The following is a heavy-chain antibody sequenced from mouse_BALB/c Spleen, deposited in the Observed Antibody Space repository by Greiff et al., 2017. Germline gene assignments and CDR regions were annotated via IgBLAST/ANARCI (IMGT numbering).Heavy chain of an antibody. CDR3: ARHKGIYYGYDDWFAY. Sequence: DVKLVESGGGLVQPGGSLKLSCAASGFTFSSYTMSWVRQTPEKRLEWVAYISNGGGSTYYPDTVKGRFTISRDNAKNTLYLQMSSLKSEDTAMYYCARHKGIYYGYDDWFAYWGQGTLVTVSA. CDR1: GFTFSSYT. J-gene: IGHJ3*01. V-gene: IGHV5-12-2*01. D-gene: IGHD2-2*01. CDR2: ISNGGGST.